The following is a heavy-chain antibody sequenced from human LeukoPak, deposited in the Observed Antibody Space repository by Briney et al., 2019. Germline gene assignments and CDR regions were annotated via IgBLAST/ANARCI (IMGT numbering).Heavy chain of an antibody. CDR2: ISSSSSYI. J-gene: IGHJ6*03. V-gene: IGHV3-21*01. CDR3: ARSLRKYYYDSSGYLAYYMDV. Sequence: GGTLRLSCAASGFTFSSYSMNWVRQAPGKGLEWVSSISSSSSYIYYADSVKGRFTISRDNAKNSLYLQMNSLRAEDTAVYYCARSLRKYYYDSSGYLAYYMDVWGKGTTVTVSS. D-gene: IGHD3-22*01. CDR1: GFTFSSYS.